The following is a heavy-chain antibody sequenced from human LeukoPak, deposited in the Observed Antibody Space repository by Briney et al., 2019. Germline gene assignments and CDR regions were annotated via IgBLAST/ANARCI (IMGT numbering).Heavy chain of an antibody. CDR3: ARLEEDLTLGVAGYWFVP. V-gene: IGHV5-51*01. Sequence: GESLKISCKGSGYSFTTHWIGWVRRMPGKGLEWMGIIYPDDSNTRYSPSFQGQVTLSADKSINTAYLQWSSLRASDTAMYYCARLEEDLTLGVAGYWFVPWGQGTLVTV. D-gene: IGHD3-16*01. CDR2: IYPDDSNT. CDR1: GYSFTTHW. J-gene: IGHJ5*02.